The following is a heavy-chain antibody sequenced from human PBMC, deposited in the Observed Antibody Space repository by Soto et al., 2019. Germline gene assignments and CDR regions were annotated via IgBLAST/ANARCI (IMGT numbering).Heavy chain of an antibody. J-gene: IGHJ5*02. CDR1: GYTFTSYA. V-gene: IGHV1-3*01. D-gene: IGHD1-26*01. CDR2: INAGNGNT. CDR3: ARTYSGRLGGWFDL. Sequence: ASVKVSCKASGYTFTSYAMHWVRQTPGQRLEWMGWINAGNGNTKYSQKFQGRVTITRDTSAGTAYMELSSLRSEDTAVYYCARTYSGRLGGWFDLWGQGTLVTVSS.